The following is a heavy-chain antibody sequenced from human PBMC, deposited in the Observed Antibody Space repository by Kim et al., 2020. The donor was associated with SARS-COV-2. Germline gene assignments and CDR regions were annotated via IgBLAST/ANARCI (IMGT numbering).Heavy chain of an antibody. D-gene: IGHD6-13*01. J-gene: IGHJ4*02. Sequence: SETLSLTCTVSGGSISSGGYYWSWIRQHPGKGLEWIGYIYYSGSTYYNPSLKSRVTISVDTSKNQFSLKLSSVTAADTAVYYCARELAAAGKQYYFDYWGQGTLVTVSS. CDR1: GGSISSGGYY. CDR2: IYYSGST. V-gene: IGHV4-31*03. CDR3: ARELAAAGKQYYFDY.